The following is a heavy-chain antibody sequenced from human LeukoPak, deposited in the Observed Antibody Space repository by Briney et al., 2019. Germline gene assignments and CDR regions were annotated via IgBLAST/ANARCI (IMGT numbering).Heavy chain of an antibody. Sequence: GGSLRLSCVASGFTFSNFWMSWVRQAPGKGLEWVANIKVDGSEKYYADSVKGRFTISRDNAKNSLYLQMNSLRAEDTAVYYCARDPSTPYSSSWYKRFFDYWGQGTLVTVSS. D-gene: IGHD6-13*01. CDR3: ARDPSTPYSSSWYKRFFDY. CDR1: GFTFSNFW. V-gene: IGHV3-7*01. CDR2: IKVDGSEK. J-gene: IGHJ4*02.